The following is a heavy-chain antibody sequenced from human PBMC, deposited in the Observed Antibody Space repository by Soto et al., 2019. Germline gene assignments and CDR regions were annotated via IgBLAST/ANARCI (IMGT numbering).Heavy chain of an antibody. CDR1: GGTFNSHT. Sequence: QVQLVQSGAKVKKPGSSVKVSCKASGGTFNSHTINWVRQAPGQGLEWMGRVVTLLGIESHPQKFQDRLTITADPSTGTVFMELSNLRSEDTAAHYCTRDRPEKAVVPVPRQHFDSWGQGTLLTVSS. V-gene: IGHV1-69*08. CDR2: VVTLLGIE. CDR3: TRDRPEKAVVPVPRQHFDS. J-gene: IGHJ4*02. D-gene: IGHD2-21*01.